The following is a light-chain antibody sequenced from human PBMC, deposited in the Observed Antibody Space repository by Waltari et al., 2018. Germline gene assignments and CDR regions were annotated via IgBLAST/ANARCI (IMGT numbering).Light chain of an antibody. CDR3: QVWDSSSDHVL. CDR2: ADS. Sequence: SYDLTQSPSVSPASGQTARIPCGGDTIGSTYVHWYQQKPAQAPMQVSYADSKRPSGIPERFSGSNSENTATLTISGVEAGDEADYYCQVWDSSSDHVLFGGGTRLTVL. J-gene: IGLJ2*01. V-gene: IGLV3-21*02. CDR1: TIGSTY.